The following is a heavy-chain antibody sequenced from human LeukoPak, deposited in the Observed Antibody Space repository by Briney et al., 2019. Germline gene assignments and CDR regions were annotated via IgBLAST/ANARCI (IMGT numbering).Heavy chain of an antibody. CDR3: ATNRVGTYDRPFDI. Sequence: PSETLSFTCIVSGGSINSHYWSWIRQTPGKGLEWIGDIHYTGTTKYNPSVKSRVTISIDTSKNQFSLELSSVTASDTAVYFCATNRVGTYDRPFDIWGQGTMVTVSS. D-gene: IGHD1-26*01. J-gene: IGHJ3*02. V-gene: IGHV4-59*08. CDR2: IHYTGTT. CDR1: GGSINSHY.